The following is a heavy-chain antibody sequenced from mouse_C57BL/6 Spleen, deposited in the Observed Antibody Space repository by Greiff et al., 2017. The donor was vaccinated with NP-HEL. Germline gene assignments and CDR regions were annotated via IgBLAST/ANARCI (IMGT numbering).Heavy chain of an antibody. CDR2: ISSGSSTI. V-gene: IGHV5-17*01. D-gene: IGHD1-1*01. CDR3: ARRRSSPYYAMDY. Sequence: EVMLVESGGGLVKPGGSLKLSCAASGFTFSDYGMHWVRQAPEKGLEWVAYISSGSSTIYYADTVKGRFTISRDNAKNTLFLQMTSLRSEDTAMYYCARRRSSPYYAMDYWGQGTSVTVSS. J-gene: IGHJ4*01. CDR1: GFTFSDYG.